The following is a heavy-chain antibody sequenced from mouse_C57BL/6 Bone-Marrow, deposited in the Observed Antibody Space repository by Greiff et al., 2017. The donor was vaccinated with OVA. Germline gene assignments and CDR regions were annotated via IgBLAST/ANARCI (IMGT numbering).Heavy chain of an antibody. CDR3: ARGDLAWFAY. D-gene: IGHD3-3*01. V-gene: IGHV1-19*01. Sequence: EVQLQQSGPVLVKPGASVKMSCKASGYTFTDYYMNWVKQSHGKSLEWIGVINPYYGGTSYNQKFKGKATLTVDKSSSTAYMELNSLTSEDSAVYYCARGDLAWFAYWGQGTLVTVSA. CDR1: GYTFTDYY. J-gene: IGHJ3*01. CDR2: INPYYGGT.